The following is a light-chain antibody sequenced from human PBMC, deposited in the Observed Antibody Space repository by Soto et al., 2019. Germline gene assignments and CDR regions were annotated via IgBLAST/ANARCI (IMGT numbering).Light chain of an antibody. CDR3: CSYAGSLV. CDR1: SSDVGSYNL. Sequence: QSALTQPASVSGSPGQSITISCTGTSSDVGSYNLVSWYQQHPGKAPKLMIYEGSKRHSGVSNRFSGSKSGNTASLTISGLQAEDEADYYCCSYAGSLVFGGGTKLTVL. V-gene: IGLV2-23*01. CDR2: EGS. J-gene: IGLJ2*01.